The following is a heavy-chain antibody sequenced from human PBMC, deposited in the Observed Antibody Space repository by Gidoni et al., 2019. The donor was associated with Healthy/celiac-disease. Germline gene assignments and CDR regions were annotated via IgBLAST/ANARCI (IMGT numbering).Heavy chain of an antibody. CDR3: AKDLDIVATNPKIFDY. D-gene: IGHD5-12*01. CDR1: GFTFSSSA. V-gene: IGHV3-23*01. CDR2: ISGSGGST. J-gene: IGHJ4*02. Sequence: EVQLLESGGGLVQPGGSLRLSCAASGFTFSSSAMSWVRQAPGKGLEWVSAISGSGGSTYYADSVKGRFTISRDNSKNTLYLQMNSLRAEDTAVYYCAKDLDIVATNPKIFDYWGQGTLVTVSS.